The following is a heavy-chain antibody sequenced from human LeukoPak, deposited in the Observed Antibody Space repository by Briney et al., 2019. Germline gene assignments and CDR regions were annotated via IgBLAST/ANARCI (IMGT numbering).Heavy chain of an antibody. D-gene: IGHD4-23*01. CDR2: ISGSGGST. J-gene: IGHJ3*02. CDR3: AKDCDYGGNSNDAFDI. V-gene: IGHV3-23*01. CDR1: GFTFSSYA. Sequence: PGGSLRLSCAASGFTFSSYAMSWVRQAPGKGLEWVSAISGSGGSTYYADSVKGRFTISRDNSKNTLYLQMNSLRAEDTAIYYCAKDCDYGGNSNDAFDIWGQGTMVTVSS.